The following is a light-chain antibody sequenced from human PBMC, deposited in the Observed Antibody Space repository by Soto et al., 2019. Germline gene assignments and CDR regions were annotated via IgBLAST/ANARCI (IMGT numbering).Light chain of an antibody. CDR1: SSNIGTNY. J-gene: IGLJ3*02. V-gene: IGLV1-47*01. CDR2: GNN. CDR3: AVWDDSLSGVV. Sequence: QSVLTQPPSASGTPGQTVTISSSGSSSNIGTNYVFWYQQLPGTAPKLLIYGNNQRPSGVPERFSGSRSGTSASLAISGLRPEDEADYYCAVWDDSLSGVVFGGGTKLTVL.